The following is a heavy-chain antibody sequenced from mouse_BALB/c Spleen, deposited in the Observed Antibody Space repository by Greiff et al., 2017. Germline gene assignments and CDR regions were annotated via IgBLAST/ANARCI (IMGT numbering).Heavy chain of an antibody. Sequence: EVQGVESGGGLVKPGGSLKLSCAASGFTFSSYAMSWVRQTPEKRLEWVASISSGGSTYYPDSVKGRFTISRDNARNILYLQMSSLRSEDTAMYYCAREDGNYYAIDYWGQGTSVTVSS. CDR1: GFTFSSYA. V-gene: IGHV5-6-5*01. CDR3: AREDGNYYAIDY. D-gene: IGHD2-1*01. CDR2: ISSGGST. J-gene: IGHJ4*01.